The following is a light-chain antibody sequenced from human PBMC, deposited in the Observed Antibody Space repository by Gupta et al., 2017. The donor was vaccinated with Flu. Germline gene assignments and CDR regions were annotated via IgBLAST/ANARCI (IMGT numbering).Light chain of an antibody. V-gene: IGKV2-30*01. CDR1: QSLVYSDGNTY. Sequence: VVMTQSPLSLPVTLGQPASIPCRSSQSLVYSDGNTYLHWFQQRPGQSPRRLIYQVSHRESGVPDRFSGSGSGTDFTLKISRVEAEDVGVYYCMQGSRWPWAFGQGTKVEIK. J-gene: IGKJ1*01. CDR2: QVS. CDR3: MQGSRWPWA.